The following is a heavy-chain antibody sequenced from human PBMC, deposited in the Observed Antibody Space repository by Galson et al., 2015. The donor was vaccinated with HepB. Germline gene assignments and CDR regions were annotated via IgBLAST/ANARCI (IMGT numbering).Heavy chain of an antibody. J-gene: IGHJ4*02. V-gene: IGHV3-23*01. Sequence: SLRLSCAASGFTFSSYAMNWVRQAPGKGLEWVSGITDSAGSYADSVKGRFTISRDNSKNTLYLQMNGLRAEDTALYYCAKDASYDFWGGCIGYWGQGTLVTVS. D-gene: IGHD3-3*01. CDR3: AKDASYDFWGGCIGY. CDR2: ITDSAG. CDR1: GFTFSSYA.